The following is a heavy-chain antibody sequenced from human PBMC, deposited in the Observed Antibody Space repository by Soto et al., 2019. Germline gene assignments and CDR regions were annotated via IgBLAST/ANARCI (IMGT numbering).Heavy chain of an antibody. V-gene: IGHV5-51*01. D-gene: IGHD6-13*01. J-gene: IGHJ4*02. CDR1: GYSFTSYW. Sequence: GEYLKISCKGSGYSFTSYWIGWVRQMPGKGLEWMGIIYPGDSDTRYSPSFQGQVTISADKSISTAYLQWSSLKASDTAMYYCARHIKYSSSWYVGYFDYWGQGTLVTSPQ. CDR3: ARHIKYSSSWYVGYFDY. CDR2: IYPGDSDT.